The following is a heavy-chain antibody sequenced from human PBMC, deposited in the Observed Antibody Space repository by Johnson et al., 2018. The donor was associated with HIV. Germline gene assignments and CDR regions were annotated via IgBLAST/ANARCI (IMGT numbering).Heavy chain of an antibody. Sequence: VQLVESGGGVVQPGRSLRLSCAASGFTFSSYAMHWVRQAPGKGLEWVGRIISERDGGTTDYSSPVKDRFTISRDDSTNTLYLKMNSLKIEDTAVYYCATDLFSLILEDDAFDTWGQGTMVTVSS. CDR2: IISERDGGTT. J-gene: IGHJ3*02. CDR1: GFTFSSYA. V-gene: IGHV3-15*01. CDR3: ATDLFSLILEDDAFDT.